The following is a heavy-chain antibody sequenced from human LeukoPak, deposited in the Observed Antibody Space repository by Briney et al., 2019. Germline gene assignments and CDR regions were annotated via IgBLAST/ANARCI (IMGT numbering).Heavy chain of an antibody. CDR3: ARTGSGRDYYGMDV. Sequence: SKTLSLTCSVSGGSISGAYWSWIRQAPGKGLEWIGYIYYSGSTDYNPSLESRVTISIDTSKNHFSLNLTAVTAADTAIYYCARTGSGRDYYGMDVWGQGTSVTVSS. V-gene: IGHV4-59*01. D-gene: IGHD5-12*01. CDR2: IYYSGST. J-gene: IGHJ6*02. CDR1: GGSISGAY.